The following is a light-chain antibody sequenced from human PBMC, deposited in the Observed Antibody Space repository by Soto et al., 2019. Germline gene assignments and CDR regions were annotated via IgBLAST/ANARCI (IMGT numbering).Light chain of an antibody. V-gene: IGKV1-5*01. CDR2: DAS. Sequence: DIQMTQSPSTLSASVGDRVTITCRASQSISSWLAWYKQKPGKAPKLLIYDASSLESGVPSRFRGSGSGTEFTLTISSLQPDDFATYHCQQYNSYSRTFGQGNKVEI. CDR3: QQYNSYSRT. J-gene: IGKJ1*01. CDR1: QSISSW.